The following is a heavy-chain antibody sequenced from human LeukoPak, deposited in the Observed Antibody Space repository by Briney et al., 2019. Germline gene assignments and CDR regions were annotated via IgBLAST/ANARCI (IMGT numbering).Heavy chain of an antibody. J-gene: IGHJ6*02. V-gene: IGHV4-34*01. CDR3: ARVSGYSYGYLVYYYYGMDV. CDR1: GGSFSGYY. CDR2: INHSGST. Sequence: SETLSLTCAVYGGSFSGYYWSWIRQPPGRGLEWIGEINHSGSTNYDPSLKSRVTISVDTSKNQFSLKLSSVTAADTAVYYCARVSGYSYGYLVYYYYGMDVWGQGTTATVSS. D-gene: IGHD5-18*01.